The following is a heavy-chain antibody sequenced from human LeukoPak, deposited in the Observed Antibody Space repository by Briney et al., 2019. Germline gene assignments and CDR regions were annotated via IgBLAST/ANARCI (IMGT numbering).Heavy chain of an antibody. V-gene: IGHV3-66*01. Sequence: GGSLRLSCVASGFTFSTYAMTWVRQAPGKGLEWVSVIYSGGSTYYADSVKGRFTISRDNSKNTLYLQMNSLRAEDTAVYYCARDPEASSGWPSYNWFGPWGQGTLVTVSS. CDR1: GFTFSTYA. J-gene: IGHJ5*02. D-gene: IGHD6-19*01. CDR2: IYSGGST. CDR3: ARDPEASSGWPSYNWFGP.